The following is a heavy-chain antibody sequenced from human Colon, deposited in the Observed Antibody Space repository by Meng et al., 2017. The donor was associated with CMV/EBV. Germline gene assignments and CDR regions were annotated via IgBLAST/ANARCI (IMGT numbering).Heavy chain of an antibody. D-gene: IGHD2-2*01. CDR2: LYVGHTT. J-gene: IGHJ5*02. CDR1: SLNVSHHY. CDR3: ARVGYCSGSSCYGTWFDA. V-gene: IGHV3-53*01. Sequence: GGSLRLSCASSSLNVSHHYMSWVRQAPGKGLEWVAILYVGHTTFYADSVRGRFTISRDDSKNTLHLHMDSLRAEDTAVYFCARVGYCSGSSCYGTWFDAWGQGTLVTVSS.